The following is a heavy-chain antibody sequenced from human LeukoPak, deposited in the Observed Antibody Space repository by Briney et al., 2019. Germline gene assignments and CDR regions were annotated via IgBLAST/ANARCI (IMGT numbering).Heavy chain of an antibody. J-gene: IGHJ4*02. CDR1: GFTFSSYW. CDR2: IKQDGSEK. Sequence: PGGSLRLPCAASGFTFSSYWMSWVRQAPGKGLEWVANIKQDGSEKYYVDSVKGRFTISRDNAKNSLYLQMNSLRAEDTAVYYCARGLSDNDSSGYYPYYFDYWGQGTLVTVSS. V-gene: IGHV3-7*01. CDR3: ARGLSDNDSSGYYPYYFDY. D-gene: IGHD3-22*01.